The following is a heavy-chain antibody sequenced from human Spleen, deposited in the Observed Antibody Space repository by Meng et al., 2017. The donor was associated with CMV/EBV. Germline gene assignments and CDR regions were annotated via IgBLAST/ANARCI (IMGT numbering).Heavy chain of an antibody. J-gene: IGHJ3*02. D-gene: IGHD3-3*01. V-gene: IGHV3-23*01. CDR1: GFRFSDNN. Sequence: GESLKISCAASGFRFSDNNMNWVRQAPGEGLEWVSAISGSGGSTYYADSVKGRFTTSRDNSKNTLYLQMNSLRAEDTAVYYCAKGTYDFWSGDDAFDIWGQGTMVTVSS. CDR3: AKGTYDFWSGDDAFDI. CDR2: ISGSGGST.